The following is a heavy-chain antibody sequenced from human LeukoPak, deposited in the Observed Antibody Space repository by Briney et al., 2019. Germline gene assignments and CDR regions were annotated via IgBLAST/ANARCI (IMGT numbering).Heavy chain of an antibody. D-gene: IGHD2-2*01. CDR1: GFTFSSYW. J-gene: IGHJ6*03. Sequence: GGSLRLSCAASGFTFSSYWMSWVRQAPGKGLEWVANIKQDGSEKYYVDSVRGRFTISRDNAKNSLYLQTNSLRAEDTAVYYCARARYCSSTSCYRSYYYMDVWGKGTTVTVSS. V-gene: IGHV3-7*01. CDR3: ARARYCSSTSCYRSYYYMDV. CDR2: IKQDGSEK.